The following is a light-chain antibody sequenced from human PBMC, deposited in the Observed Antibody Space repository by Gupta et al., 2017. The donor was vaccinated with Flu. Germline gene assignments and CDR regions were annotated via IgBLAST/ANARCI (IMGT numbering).Light chain of an antibody. CDR2: GAS. Sequence: GTLSLSPGERATLSCRASQSVSSSYLAWYQQIPDQAPRLLIYGASSRATGIPDRFTGSGSVTDFALTIIRLEPEDFAVYYSHQYGSSPRTSGQATKMEIK. CDR3: HQYGSSPRT. J-gene: IGKJ2*01. CDR1: QSVSSSY. V-gene: IGKV3-20*01.